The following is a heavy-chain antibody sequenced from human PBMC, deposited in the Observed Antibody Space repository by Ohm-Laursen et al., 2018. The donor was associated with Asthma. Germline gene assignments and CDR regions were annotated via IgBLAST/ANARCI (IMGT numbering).Heavy chain of an antibody. Sequence: SLRLSCTASGFNFNSSAMHWVRQAPGKGLEWVAVMAYDGNNKYHAASVQGRFTISRDNSKSTLLLQMSSLRPEDTAVYYCARGLGGIHRWLSYQIDKWGQGTQVTVSS. V-gene: IGHV3-30-3*01. D-gene: IGHD5-18*01. J-gene: IGHJ4*02. CDR2: MAYDGNNK. CDR3: ARGLGGIHRWLSYQIDK. CDR1: GFNFNSSA.